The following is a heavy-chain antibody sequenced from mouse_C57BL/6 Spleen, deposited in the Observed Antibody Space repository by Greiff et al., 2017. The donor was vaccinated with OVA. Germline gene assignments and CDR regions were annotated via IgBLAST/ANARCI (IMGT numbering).Heavy chain of an antibody. CDR3: ARGDYGTLYYFDY. Sequence: QVQLQQSGAELARPGASVKLSCKASGYTFTSYGISWVKQRTGQGLEWIGEIYPRSGNTYYNEKFTGKATLTADKSSSTAYMELRSLTSEDTAVYCCARGDYGTLYYFDYWGQGTTLTVSS. CDR2: IYPRSGNT. J-gene: IGHJ2*01. D-gene: IGHD2-1*01. V-gene: IGHV1-81*01. CDR1: GYTFTSYG.